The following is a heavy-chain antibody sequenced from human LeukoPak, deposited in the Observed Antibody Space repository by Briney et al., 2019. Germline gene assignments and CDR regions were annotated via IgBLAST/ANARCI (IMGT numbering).Heavy chain of an antibody. J-gene: IGHJ4*02. D-gene: IGHD4-23*01. Sequence: SETLSLTCTVSGGSISSYYWSWIRQPPGKGLEWIGYIYYSGSTNYNPSLKSRVTISVDTSKNQFSLKLSSVTAADTAVYYCARVATVVTYYFDYWGQGTLVTVSS. CDR1: GGSISSYY. CDR2: IYYSGST. V-gene: IGHV4-59*12. CDR3: ARVATVVTYYFDY.